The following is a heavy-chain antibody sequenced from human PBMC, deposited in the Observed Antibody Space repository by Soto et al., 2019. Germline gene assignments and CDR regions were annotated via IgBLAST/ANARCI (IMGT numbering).Heavy chain of an antibody. Sequence: EVQLVESGGGLVQPGRSLRLSCAASGFTFDDYAMHWVRQAPGKGLEWVSGISWNSGSIGYADSVKGRFTISRDNAKNSLYLQMYSLRAEDTALYYCAKDSCSGGSCYYFQHWGPGTLVTVSS. CDR3: AKDSCSGGSCYYFQH. J-gene: IGHJ1*01. D-gene: IGHD2-15*01. V-gene: IGHV3-9*01. CDR1: GFTFDDYA. CDR2: ISWNSGSI.